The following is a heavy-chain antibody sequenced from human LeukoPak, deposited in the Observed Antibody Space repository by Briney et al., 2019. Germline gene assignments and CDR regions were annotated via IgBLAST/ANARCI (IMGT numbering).Heavy chain of an antibody. D-gene: IGHD3-22*01. CDR2: IYHSGYT. CDR1: LYYHRCEFL. V-gene: IGHV4-38-2*02. Sequence: SETLSLTCTVCLYYHRCEFLGVWLPPPPGEGVEEIGCIYHSGYTYYYPSLKSRVTISVDTSRNQFSLKLSSVTAADTAVYYCARAPRDSSGYYMRSFDYWGQGTLVTVSS. CDR3: ARAPRDSSGYYMRSFDY. J-gene: IGHJ4*02.